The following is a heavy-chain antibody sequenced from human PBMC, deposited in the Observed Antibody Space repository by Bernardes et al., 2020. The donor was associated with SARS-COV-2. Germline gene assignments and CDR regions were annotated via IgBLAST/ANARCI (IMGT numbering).Heavy chain of an antibody. D-gene: IGHD3-3*01. V-gene: IGHV4-34*01. J-gene: IGHJ5*02. CDR1: GGSFSGYY. Sequence: SETLSLTCAVYGGSFSGYYWSWIRQPPGKGLEWIGEINHSGSTNYNPSLKSRVTISVDTSKNQFSLKLSSVTAADTAVYYCARGVVIFWSGYYTGIGAKNWFDPWGQGTLVTVSS. CDR3: ARGVVIFWSGYYTGIGAKNWFDP. CDR2: INHSGST.